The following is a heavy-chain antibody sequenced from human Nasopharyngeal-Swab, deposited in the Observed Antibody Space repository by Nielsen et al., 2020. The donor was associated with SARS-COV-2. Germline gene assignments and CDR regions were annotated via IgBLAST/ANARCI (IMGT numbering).Heavy chain of an antibody. CDR2: IKQDGSDQ. V-gene: IGHV3-7*01. Sequence: GESLKISCAASGFTFSKFWMNWVRQAPGKGLEWVANIKQDGSDQYYVDSVKGRFTISRDNAKNSLYLQMNSLRAEDTAVYYCARGTWYSSSGASYYYYYGMDVWGQGTTVTVSS. D-gene: IGHD6-13*01. CDR1: GFTFSKFW. J-gene: IGHJ6*02. CDR3: ARGTWYSSSGASYYYYYGMDV.